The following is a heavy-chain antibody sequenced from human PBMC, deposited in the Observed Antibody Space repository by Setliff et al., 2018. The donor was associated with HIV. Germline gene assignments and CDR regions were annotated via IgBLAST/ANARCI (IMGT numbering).Heavy chain of an antibody. Sequence: SETLSLTCSVSGGSISSYYWSWIRQPPGKGLEWIGYIYTSESSNYNPSLKSRVTFSVDTSKNQFSLRVNSVTAADTAVYYCARSLVPSGYYYGRHAFDIWGQGTKVTVSS. D-gene: IGHD3-22*01. J-gene: IGHJ3*02. CDR1: GGSISSYY. V-gene: IGHV4-4*08. CDR3: ARSLVPSGYYYGRHAFDI. CDR2: IYTSESS.